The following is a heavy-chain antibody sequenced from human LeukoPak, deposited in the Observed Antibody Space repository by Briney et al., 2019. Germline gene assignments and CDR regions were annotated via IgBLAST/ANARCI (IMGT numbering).Heavy chain of an antibody. Sequence: GGSLRLACAASGFTFGSYWMTWARQAPGRGLEWVANIKQDESEKYYGDSVRGRFTISRDNAQNSLYLQMNSLRAEDTAVYYCARDNGYFSVDYWGQGTLVAVSS. V-gene: IGHV3-7*01. CDR3: ARDNGYFSVDY. CDR1: GFTFGSYW. J-gene: IGHJ4*02. D-gene: IGHD3-22*01. CDR2: IKQDESEK.